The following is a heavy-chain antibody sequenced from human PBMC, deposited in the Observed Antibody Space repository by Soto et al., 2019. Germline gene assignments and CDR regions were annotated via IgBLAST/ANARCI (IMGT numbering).Heavy chain of an antibody. CDR2: IYYSGST. Sequence: SETLSLTCTVSGGSISSSSYYWGWIRQPPGKGLEWIGSIYYSGSTYYNPSLKSRVTISVDTSKNQFSLKLSSVTAADTAVYYCARQRTMITFGGVVYWGQGTLVTVSS. J-gene: IGHJ4*02. D-gene: IGHD3-16*01. CDR3: ARQRTMITFGGVVY. V-gene: IGHV4-39*01. CDR1: GGSISSSSYY.